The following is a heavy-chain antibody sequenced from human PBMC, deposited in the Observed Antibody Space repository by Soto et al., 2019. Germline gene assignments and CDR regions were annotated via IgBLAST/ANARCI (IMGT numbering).Heavy chain of an antibody. CDR1: GYIFTNYP. J-gene: IGHJ4*02. Sequence: QVQLVQSGAELKNPGASVKVSCKASGYIFTNYPIHWVRQAPGQRLEWMGWINAANGDTGYSQNFQGRVTFTRDTSASTVYMEMSSLTSEDTAIYYGARKDYYGSGCYYFDYWGQGTLVTVSS. V-gene: IGHV1-3*01. CDR3: ARKDYYGSGCYYFDY. CDR2: INAANGDT. D-gene: IGHD3-10*01.